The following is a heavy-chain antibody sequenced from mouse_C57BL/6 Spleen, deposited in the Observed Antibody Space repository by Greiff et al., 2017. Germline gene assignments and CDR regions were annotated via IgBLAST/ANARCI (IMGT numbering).Heavy chain of an antibody. Sequence: QVQLKQPGAELVKPGASVKVSCKASGYTFTSYWMHWVKQRPGQGLEWIGRIHPSDSDTNYNQKFKGKATLTVDKSSSTAYMQLSSLTSEDSAVYYCAIPRATVVATPFDYWGQGTTLTVSS. J-gene: IGHJ2*01. CDR2: IHPSDSDT. V-gene: IGHV1-74*01. D-gene: IGHD1-1*01. CDR1: GYTFTSYW. CDR3: AIPRATVVATPFDY.